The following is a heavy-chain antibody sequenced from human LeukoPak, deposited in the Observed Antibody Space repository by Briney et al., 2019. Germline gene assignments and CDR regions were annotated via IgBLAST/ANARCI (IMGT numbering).Heavy chain of an antibody. J-gene: IGHJ4*02. Sequence: SETLSLTCTVSGGSIRSDNYYWGWIRQSPGKGLEWIANIYYNGRTYSNPSLKSRVAVSVDTSKIHFSLSLSSATAADTAVYYCARVFYDTSAAFDYWGQGILVTVSS. CDR1: GGSIRSDNYY. CDR3: ARVFYDTSAAFDY. V-gene: IGHV4-39*02. CDR2: IYYNGRT. D-gene: IGHD3-22*01.